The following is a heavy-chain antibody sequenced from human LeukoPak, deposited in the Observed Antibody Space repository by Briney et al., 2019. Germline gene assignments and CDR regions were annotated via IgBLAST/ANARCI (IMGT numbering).Heavy chain of an antibody. D-gene: IGHD6-6*01. CDR1: GDSVSSNSAA. CDR3: ARDRGIAARHPPVSYAFDI. Sequence: SQTLSLTCAISGDSVSSNSAAWNWIRQSPARGLEWLGRTYYRSKWYNDYAVSVKSRITINPDTSKNQFSLQLNSVTPEDTAVYYCARDRGIAARHPPVSYAFDIWGQGTMVTVSS. CDR2: TYYRSKWYN. V-gene: IGHV6-1*01. J-gene: IGHJ3*02.